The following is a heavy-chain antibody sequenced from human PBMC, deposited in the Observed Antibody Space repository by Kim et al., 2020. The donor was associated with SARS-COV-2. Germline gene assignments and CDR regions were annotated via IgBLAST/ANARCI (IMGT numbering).Heavy chain of an antibody. V-gene: IGHV1-24*01. D-gene: IGHD2-15*01. J-gene: IGHJ6*02. CDR2: FDPEDGET. CDR1: GYTLTELS. CDR3: ATSLPYCSGGSCAGAYYYYGMDL. Sequence: ASVKVSCKVSGYTLTELSMHWVRQAPGKGLEWMGGFDPEDGETIYAQKFQGRVTMTEDTSTDTAYMELSSLRSEDTAVYYCATSLPYCSGGSCAGAYYYYGMDLWGQGTTVTVSS.